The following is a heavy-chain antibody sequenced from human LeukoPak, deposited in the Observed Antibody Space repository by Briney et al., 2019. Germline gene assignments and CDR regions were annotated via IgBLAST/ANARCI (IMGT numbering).Heavy chain of an antibody. CDR3: AYEAYCGGDCPN. J-gene: IGHJ4*02. Sequence: GGSLRLSCAASGFTFSSYSMNWVRQALGKGLEWVSSISSSSSYIYYADSVKGRFTISRDNAKNSLYLQMNSLRAEDTAVYYCAYEAYCGGDCPNWGQGTLVTVSS. CDR2: ISSSSSYI. CDR1: GFTFSSYS. V-gene: IGHV3-21*01. D-gene: IGHD2-21*02.